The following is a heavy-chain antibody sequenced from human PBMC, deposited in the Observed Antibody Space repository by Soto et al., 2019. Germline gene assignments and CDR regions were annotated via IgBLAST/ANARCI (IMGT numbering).Heavy chain of an antibody. V-gene: IGHV4-31*03. CDR2: IYYSGST. D-gene: IGHD3-22*01. Sequence: PSETLSLTCTVSGGSISSGGYYWSWIRQHPGKGLEWIGYIYYSGSTYYNPSLKSRVTISVDTSKNQFSLKLSSVTAADTAVYYCARHYEVPEGRWFDPWGQGTLVTVSS. J-gene: IGHJ5*02. CDR1: GGSISSGGYY. CDR3: ARHYEVPEGRWFDP.